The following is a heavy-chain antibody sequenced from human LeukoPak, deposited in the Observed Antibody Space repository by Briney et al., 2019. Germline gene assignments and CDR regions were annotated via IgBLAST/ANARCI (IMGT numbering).Heavy chain of an antibody. CDR2: IYTSGST. Sequence: KPSETLSLTCTVSGGSISSYYWSWIRQPAGKGLEWIGRIYTSGSTNYNPSLKSRVTMPVDTSKNQFSLKLSSVTAADTAVYYCAREASITMIVVVPSVYYFDYWGQGTLVTVSS. CDR3: AREASITMIVVVPSVYYFDY. V-gene: IGHV4-4*07. CDR1: GGSISSYY. D-gene: IGHD3-22*01. J-gene: IGHJ4*02.